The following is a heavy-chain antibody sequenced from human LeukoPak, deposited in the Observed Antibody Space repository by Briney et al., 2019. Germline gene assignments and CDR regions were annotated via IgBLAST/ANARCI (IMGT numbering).Heavy chain of an antibody. Sequence: GRSLRLSCAASGFTFSNYAMHWVRQAPGKGLEWVAVISYDGGNKYYADSVKGRFTISRDNSKNTLYLQMNSLIPEDTAVYYCLKTDCTDGRCSPNFDYWGQGILVTVSS. CDR2: ISYDGGNK. J-gene: IGHJ4*02. V-gene: IGHV3-30*01. CDR1: GFTFSNYA. D-gene: IGHD2-15*01. CDR3: LKTDCTDGRCSPNFDY.